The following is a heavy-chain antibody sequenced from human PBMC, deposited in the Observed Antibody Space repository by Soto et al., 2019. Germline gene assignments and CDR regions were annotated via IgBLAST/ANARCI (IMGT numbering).Heavy chain of an antibody. CDR1: GGSISSYD. CDR2: IYYSGNT. Sequence: PSETMSLTCTVAGGSISSYDWSWIRKNPGKGLEWIGCIYYSGNTYYNPSLQTRVTISLDKSKSQFSLKLNSVTAADSAVYFCARLEGLATISYYFDFWGQGALVTVSS. V-gene: IGHV4-59*08. J-gene: IGHJ4*02. D-gene: IGHD3-9*01. CDR3: ARLEGLATISYYFDF.